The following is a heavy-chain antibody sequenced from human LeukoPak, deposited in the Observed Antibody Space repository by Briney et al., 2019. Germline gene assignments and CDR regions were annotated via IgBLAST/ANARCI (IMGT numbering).Heavy chain of an antibody. CDR3: AKELSSSSSAFDY. J-gene: IGHJ4*02. CDR1: GFTFSSYG. CDR2: IRYDGSNK. Sequence: GGSLRLSCAASGFTFSSYGMHWVRQAPGKGLEWVAFIRYDGSNKYYADSVKGRFTISRDNSKNTLYLQMNSLRAEDTAVYYCAKELSSSSSAFDYWGQGTLVTVSS. V-gene: IGHV3-30*02. D-gene: IGHD6-6*01.